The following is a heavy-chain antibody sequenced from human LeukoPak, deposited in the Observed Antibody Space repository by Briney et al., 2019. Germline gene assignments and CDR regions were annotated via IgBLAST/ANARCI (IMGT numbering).Heavy chain of an antibody. V-gene: IGHV1-2*02. J-gene: IGHJ4*02. CDR3: ATRGQRSSSSFDY. CDR2: INPNSGGT. Sequence: GASVKVSCKASGYTFTGYYMHWVRQAPGQGLEWMGWINPNSGGTNYAQKFQGRVTMTRDTSISTAYMELSRLRSDDTAVYYCATRGQRSSSSFDYWGQGTLVTVSS. CDR1: GYTFTGYY. D-gene: IGHD6-6*01.